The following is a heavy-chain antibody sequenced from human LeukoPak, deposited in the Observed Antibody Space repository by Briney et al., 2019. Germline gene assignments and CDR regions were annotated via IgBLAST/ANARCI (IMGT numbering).Heavy chain of an antibody. CDR1: GGSISSSSYY. Sequence: SEALSLTCTVSGGSISSSSYYWGSIRQPPGKGLEWIGNIYYSGSTYYNPSLESRVTISVDTSKNQFSLKLSSVTAADTAVYYCARYPDYYDSKFDYWGQGTLVTVSS. D-gene: IGHD3-22*01. CDR3: ARYPDYYDSKFDY. CDR2: IYYSGST. V-gene: IGHV4-39*01. J-gene: IGHJ4*02.